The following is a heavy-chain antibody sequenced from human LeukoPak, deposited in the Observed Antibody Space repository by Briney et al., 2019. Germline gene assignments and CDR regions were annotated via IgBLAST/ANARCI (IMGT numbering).Heavy chain of an antibody. J-gene: IGHJ4*02. CDR2: IYYSGST. Sequence: SETLSLTSTVSAGSLSSSSYDWGWIRQPPGKGLEWIGRIYYSGSTYYKLSLKSRVTMSMDTSKNQFALKLSSVTAADTAVCDCARQSGSYYSHYYVYCRQGILVIVSS. CDR3: ARQSGSYYSHYYVY. CDR1: AGSLSSSSYD. D-gene: IGHD1-26*01. V-gene: IGHV4-39*01.